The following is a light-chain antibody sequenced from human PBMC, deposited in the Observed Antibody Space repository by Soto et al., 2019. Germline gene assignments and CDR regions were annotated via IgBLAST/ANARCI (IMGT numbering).Light chain of an antibody. CDR3: QQLNSYPIP. V-gene: IGKV1-9*01. CDR1: QGLSSD. J-gene: IGKJ5*01. Sequence: DIQLTQSPSFLSASVGDRVTITCRASQGLSSDLAWYQQKPGKAPKLLIYAASTLQSGVPSRFSGSGSGTEFTLTIISLQSEDFATYYCQQLNSYPIPFGQGTRLGIK. CDR2: AAS.